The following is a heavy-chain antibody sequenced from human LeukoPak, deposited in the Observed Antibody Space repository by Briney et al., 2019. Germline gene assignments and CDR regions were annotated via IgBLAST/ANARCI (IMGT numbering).Heavy chain of an antibody. CDR1: GFSFSSHS. CDR2: ISSSSTYI. Sequence: PGGSLRLSCGASGFSFSSHSMGWVRQAPGKGLEWVSSISSSSTYIHYADSVKGRFTISRDNAKNSLYLQMNSLRDEDTAFYYCVRDDDDDSSTYDYWGQGILVTVSS. CDR3: VRDDDDDSSTYDY. J-gene: IGHJ4*02. V-gene: IGHV3-21*01. D-gene: IGHD6-13*01.